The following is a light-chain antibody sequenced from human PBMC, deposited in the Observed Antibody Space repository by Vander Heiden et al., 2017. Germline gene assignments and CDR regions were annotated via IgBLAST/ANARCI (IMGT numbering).Light chain of an antibody. CDR3: QQSNSSPPS. J-gene: IGKJ2*01. V-gene: IGKV1-39*01. Sequence: PTALAAYVGDSVTITCRASQSITRYLNWYQQKPGKAPKLLIYAASNLQSGVPSRFSGSGSGTYFTLTISSLQPEDVAIYYCQQSNSSPPSFGQGTKLEIK. CDR2: AAS. CDR1: QSITRY.